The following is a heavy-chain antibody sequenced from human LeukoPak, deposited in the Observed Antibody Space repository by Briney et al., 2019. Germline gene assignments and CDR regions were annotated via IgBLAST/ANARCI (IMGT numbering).Heavy chain of an antibody. CDR1: GGSISSYY. V-gene: IGHV4-4*07. Sequence: PSETLSLTCTVSGGSISSYYWSWIRQPAGKGLEWIGRIYTSGSTNYNPSLKSRVTMSVDTSKNQFSLKLSSVTAADTAVYYCARDVSSSWDNWFDPWGQGTLVTVSS. J-gene: IGHJ5*02. D-gene: IGHD6-13*01. CDR3: ARDVSSSWDNWFDP. CDR2: IYTSGST.